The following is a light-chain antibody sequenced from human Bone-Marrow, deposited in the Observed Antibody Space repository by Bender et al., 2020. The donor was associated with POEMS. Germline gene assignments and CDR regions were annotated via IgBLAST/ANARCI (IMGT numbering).Light chain of an antibody. CDR3: QSYDSSLSGWV. CDR1: SSNTGSGYD. Sequence: QSVLTQPPSVSGAPGQRVTISCTGSSSNTGSGYDINWYQHLPGTAPKLLIYDVSNRPSGVPDRFSGSKSGTSASLAITGLQAEDEADYYCQSYDSSLSGWVFGGGTELTVL. V-gene: IGLV1-40*01. CDR2: DVS. J-gene: IGLJ3*02.